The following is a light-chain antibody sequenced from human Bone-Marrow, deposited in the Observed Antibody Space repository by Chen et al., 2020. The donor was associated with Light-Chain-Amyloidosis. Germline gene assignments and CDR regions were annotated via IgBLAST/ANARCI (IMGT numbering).Light chain of an antibody. J-gene: IGLJ2*01. CDR2: RDT. V-gene: IGLV3-25*03. CDR1: DLPTKY. Sequence: SYALTQPPSVSMSPGQTARITCSGDDLPTKYAYWYQQNPGQAPVLVIHRDTERPSGISERFSGYSSGTTATLTISGVQAEDEADYHCQSADSSGTYEVIFGGGTKLTVL. CDR3: QSADSSGTYEVI.